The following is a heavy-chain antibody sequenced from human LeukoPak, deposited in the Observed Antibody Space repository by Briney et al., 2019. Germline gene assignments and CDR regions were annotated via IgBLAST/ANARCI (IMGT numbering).Heavy chain of an antibody. CDR3: ARMEGKGGSYYDFWSGYYYFDY. V-gene: IGHV4-4*07. D-gene: IGHD3-3*01. Sequence: PSETLSLTCTVSGGSISSYYWSWIRQPAGKGLEWIGRIYTSGGTNYNPSLKSRVTMSVDTSKNQFSLKLSSVTAADTAVYYCARMEGKGGSYYDFWSGYYYFDYWGQGTLVTVSS. CDR1: GGSISSYY. CDR2: IYTSGGT. J-gene: IGHJ4*02.